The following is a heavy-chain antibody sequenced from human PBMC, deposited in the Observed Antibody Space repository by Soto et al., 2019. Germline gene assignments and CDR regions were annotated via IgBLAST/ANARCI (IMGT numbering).Heavy chain of an antibody. CDR1: GGSITSSSYY. Sequence: QLQLQESGPGLVKASETLSLTCAVSGGSITSSSYYWGWIRQAPGRGLEWIGTIYYRGSTYYNPSLESRVTISADTSKNQLSPNLRSVTAADTAVYYCASPAGADYTFDYWGQGILVTVSS. CDR2: IYYRGST. V-gene: IGHV4-39*01. J-gene: IGHJ4*02. CDR3: ASPAGADYTFDY. D-gene: IGHD4-4*01.